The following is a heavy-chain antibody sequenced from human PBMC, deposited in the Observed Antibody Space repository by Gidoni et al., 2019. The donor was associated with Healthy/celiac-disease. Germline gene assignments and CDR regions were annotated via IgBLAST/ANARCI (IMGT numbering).Heavy chain of an antibody. CDR3: ATASRRGGAGMDV. CDR2: ISYDGSNK. V-gene: IGHV3-30-3*01. Sequence: QVQLVESGGGVAQPGRSLRLSCAASGFTFSSYAMHWVRQAPGKGLEWVAVISYDGSNKYYADSVKGRFTISRDNSKNTLYLQMNSLRAEDTAVYYCATASRRGGAGMDVWGQGTTVTVSS. J-gene: IGHJ6*02. CDR1: GFTFSSYA. D-gene: IGHD3-10*01.